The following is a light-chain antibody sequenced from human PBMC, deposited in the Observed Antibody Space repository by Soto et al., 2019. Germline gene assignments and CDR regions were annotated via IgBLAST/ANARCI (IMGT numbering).Light chain of an antibody. Sequence: DIQLTQSPSFLSASIGDRVTITCRASQDFGNYLAWYQKKPGEAPKLLIYVASTLHSGLPSRFSGSGSGTEFTLTISSLQPEDFATYYCQQLNSFPLTVGGGTKVDIK. J-gene: IGKJ4*01. CDR3: QQLNSFPLT. CDR2: VAS. CDR1: QDFGNY. V-gene: IGKV1-9*01.